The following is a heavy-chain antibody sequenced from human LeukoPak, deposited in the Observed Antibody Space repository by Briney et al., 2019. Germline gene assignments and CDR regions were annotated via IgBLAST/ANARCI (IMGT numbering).Heavy chain of an antibody. CDR2: ISSSSSTI. CDR3: ARGPSSSWYPSYFDY. D-gene: IGHD6-13*01. J-gene: IGHJ4*02. Sequence: GGSLRLSCAASGFTFSSYSMNWVRQAPGKGLEWVSYISSSSSTIYYADSVKGRFTISRDNAKNSLYLQMNSLRAEDTAVYYCARGPSSSWYPSYFDYWGQGTLVTVSS. CDR1: GFTFSSYS. V-gene: IGHV3-48*04.